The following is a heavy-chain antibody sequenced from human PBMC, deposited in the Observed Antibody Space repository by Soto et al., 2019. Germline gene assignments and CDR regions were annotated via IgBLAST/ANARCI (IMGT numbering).Heavy chain of an antibody. CDR1: GFTFSSYA. V-gene: IGHV3-23*01. CDR2: ISGSGGST. CDR3: AKGPSVSYYAPYYYSGMDV. D-gene: IGHD1-26*01. J-gene: IGHJ6*04. Sequence: PGGSLRLSCAASGFTFSSYAMSWVRQAPGKGLEWVSAISGSGGSTYYADSVKGRFTISRDNSKNTLYLQMNSLRAEDTAVYYCAKGPSVSYYAPYYYSGMDVWGKGTTVTVPS.